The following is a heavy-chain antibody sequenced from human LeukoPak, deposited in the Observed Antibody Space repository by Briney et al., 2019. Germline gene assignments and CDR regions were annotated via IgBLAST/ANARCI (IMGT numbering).Heavy chain of an antibody. V-gene: IGHV4-39*06. CDR1: GGSISSYY. J-gene: IGHJ4*02. CDR3: ATTTIRLGY. CDR2: ISNSGST. Sequence: PSETLSLTCTVSGGSISSYYWGWIRQPPGKGLEWIGSISNSGSTYYNPSLKSRVTISVDTSNNQFPLKLSSVTAADTAVYYCATTTIRLGYWGQGTLVTVSS. D-gene: IGHD1-26*01.